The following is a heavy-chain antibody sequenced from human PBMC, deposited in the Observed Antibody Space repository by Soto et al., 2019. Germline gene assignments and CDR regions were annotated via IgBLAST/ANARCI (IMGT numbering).Heavy chain of an antibody. V-gene: IGHV4-39*01. CDR2: IYYSGST. D-gene: IGHD1-26*01. CDR1: CCSLSSSSYY. CDR3: ARQSGTYYFQFDY. J-gene: IGHJ4*02. Sequence: SPPRTVSCCSLSSSSYYWGWIPQPPGKGLEWIGSIYYSGSTYYNPSLKSRVTISVDTSKNQFSLKLSSVTAADTAVFYCARQSGTYYFQFDYWGQGTLVTVSS.